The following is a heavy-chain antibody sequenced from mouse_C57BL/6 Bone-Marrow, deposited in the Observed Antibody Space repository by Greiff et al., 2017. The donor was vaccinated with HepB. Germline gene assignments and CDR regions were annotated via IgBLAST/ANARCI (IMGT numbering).Heavy chain of an antibody. V-gene: IGHV14-2*01. CDR1: GFNIKDYY. Sequence: VQLQQSGAELVKPGASVKLSCTASGFNIKDYYMHWVKQRTEQGLEWIGRIDPEDGEPKYAPKFQGKATITADTSSNTAYLQLSSLTSEDTAVYYCARSGDYYGSSYPFDYWGQGTTLTVSS. CDR3: ARSGDYYGSSYPFDY. CDR2: IDPEDGEP. D-gene: IGHD1-1*01. J-gene: IGHJ2*01.